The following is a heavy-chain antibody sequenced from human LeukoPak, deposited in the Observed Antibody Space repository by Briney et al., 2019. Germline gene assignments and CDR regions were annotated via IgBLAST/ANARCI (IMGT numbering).Heavy chain of an antibody. Sequence: SETLSLTCTVSGDSITKYHWSWVRQPPGKGLEYIGFIHLRGITGYNPSLETRVTISRDTSKNLVSLKLNSVTAADTAAYYCARLVVTSLLDWFDPWGQGALVTVSS. D-gene: IGHD2-21*02. CDR3: ARLVVTSLLDWFDP. V-gene: IGHV4-4*09. CDR2: IHLRGIT. J-gene: IGHJ5*02. CDR1: GDSITKYH.